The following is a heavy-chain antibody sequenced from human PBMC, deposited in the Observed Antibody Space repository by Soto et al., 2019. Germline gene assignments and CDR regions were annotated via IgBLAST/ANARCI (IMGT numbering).Heavy chain of an antibody. D-gene: IGHD3-10*01. CDR3: ARDLYYYGSGSYLWTYYYCGMDV. Sequence: ASVKVSCKASGYTFTSYGISWVRQAPGQGLEWMGWISAYNGNTNYAQKLQGRVTMTTDTSTSTAYMELRSLRSDDTAVYYCARDLYYYGSGSYLWTYYYCGMDVWGQGTTVTVSS. V-gene: IGHV1-18*01. CDR2: ISAYNGNT. J-gene: IGHJ6*02. CDR1: GYTFTSYG.